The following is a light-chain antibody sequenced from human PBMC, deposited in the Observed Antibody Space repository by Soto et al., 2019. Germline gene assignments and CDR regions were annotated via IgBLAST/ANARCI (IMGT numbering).Light chain of an antibody. J-gene: IGLJ2*01. V-gene: IGLV2-14*01. CDR2: DVS. Sequence: QAVVTQPASVSGSPGQSITISCTGTSSDVGNYKYVSWYQQHPGKAPKLMIYDVSNRPSGFSNRFSGSKSGNTASLTISGLQAEDEDDYYCSSYTSSSTLVFGGGTKLTVL. CDR3: SSYTSSSTLV. CDR1: SSDVGNYKY.